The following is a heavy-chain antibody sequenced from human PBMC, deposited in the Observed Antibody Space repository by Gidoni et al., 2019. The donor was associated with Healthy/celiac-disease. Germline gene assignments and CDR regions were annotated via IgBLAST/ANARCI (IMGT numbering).Heavy chain of an antibody. V-gene: IGHV4-34*01. CDR3: ARVSSGALIQLWLNWFDP. J-gene: IGHJ5*02. CDR1: GGAFSGDY. Sequence: QEQLQQWGAGLLKPSETLSLTCAVYGGAFSGDYWSWIRQPPGKGLEWIGEINHSDSTNSNPSLKSRVTISVDTSTNQFSLKLSSVTAADTAVYYCARVSSGALIQLWLNWFDPWCQGTLVTVSS. D-gene: IGHD5-18*01. CDR2: INHSDST.